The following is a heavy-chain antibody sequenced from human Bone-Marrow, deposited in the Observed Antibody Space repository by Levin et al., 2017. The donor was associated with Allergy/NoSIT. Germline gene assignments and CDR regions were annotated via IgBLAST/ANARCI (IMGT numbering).Heavy chain of an antibody. CDR3: AGRYAVATGHYGLDV. CDR2: IYSSGYT. Sequence: PGESLKISCAASGFIISNHYMSWIRQAPGKGLEWVAVIYSSGYTDYTDSVKGRFTISRDNSKNTVFLQMNSLRLDDTALYYCAGRYAVATGHYGLDVWGQGSTVTVSS. D-gene: IGHD3-10*01. J-gene: IGHJ6*02. V-gene: IGHV3-53*01. CDR1: GFIISNHY.